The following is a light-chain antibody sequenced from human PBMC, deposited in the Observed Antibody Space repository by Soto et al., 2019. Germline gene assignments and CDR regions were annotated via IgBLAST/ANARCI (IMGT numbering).Light chain of an antibody. CDR1: QSFNSIY. V-gene: IGKV3-20*01. CDR2: GAS. CDR3: HQYDSWT. Sequence: EIDLTQSPGTLSLSPGERATLSCRASQSFNSIYLAWYQQKPGQAPRLLIYGASSRATGIPDRFSGSGPGTDFTLTISRLEPEDFAVYYCHQYDSWTFGQGTKVDIK. J-gene: IGKJ1*01.